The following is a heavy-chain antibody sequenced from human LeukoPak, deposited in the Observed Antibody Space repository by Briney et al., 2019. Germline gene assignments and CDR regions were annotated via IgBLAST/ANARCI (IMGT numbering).Heavy chain of an antibody. Sequence: SETLSLTCTVSGGSISSSSYYWGWIRQPPGKGLEWIGSIYYSGSTYYNPSLKSRVTISVDTSKNQFSLKLSSVTAADTAVYYCARTGLRDYYYYMDVWGKGTTVTVSS. CDR1: GGSISSSSYY. CDR2: IYYSGST. CDR3: ARTGLRDYYYYMDV. D-gene: IGHD3-16*01. V-gene: IGHV4-39*01. J-gene: IGHJ6*03.